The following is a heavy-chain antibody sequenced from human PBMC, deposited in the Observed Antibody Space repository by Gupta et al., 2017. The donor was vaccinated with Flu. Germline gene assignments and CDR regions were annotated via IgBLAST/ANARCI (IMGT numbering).Heavy chain of an antibody. D-gene: IGHD5-18*01. CDR1: GGSFSGYY. CDR3: ARRGYSYGDFDY. Sequence: QVQLQKWGAGLLKPSETLSLTCAVYGGSFSGYYWSWIRQPPGKGLEWIGEINHSGSTNYNPSLKSRVTISVDTSKNQFSLKLSSVTAADTAVYYCARRGYSYGDFDYWGQGTLVTVSS. J-gene: IGHJ4*02. CDR2: INHSGST. V-gene: IGHV4-34*01.